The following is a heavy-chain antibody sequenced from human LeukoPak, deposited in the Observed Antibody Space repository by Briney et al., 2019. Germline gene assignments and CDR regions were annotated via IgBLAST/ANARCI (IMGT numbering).Heavy chain of an antibody. CDR1: GGSISSYS. Sequence: PSETLSLTCTVSGGSISSYSWSWIRQPPGKGLEWIGYIYYSGSTNYNPSLKSRVTISVDTSKNQFSLNLSSVTAADTAVYYCARGIIAVAGDYFDYWGQGTLVTVSS. V-gene: IGHV4-59*01. D-gene: IGHD6-19*01. J-gene: IGHJ4*02. CDR2: IYYSGST. CDR3: ARGIIAVAGDYFDY.